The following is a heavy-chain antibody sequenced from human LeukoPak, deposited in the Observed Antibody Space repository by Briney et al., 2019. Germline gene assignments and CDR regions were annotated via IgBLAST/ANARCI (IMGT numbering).Heavy chain of an antibody. J-gene: IGHJ5*02. CDR2: INGNGGGS. CDR3: AKEDRSSSSDWFDP. CDR1: GFTFSDHA. D-gene: IGHD6-6*01. V-gene: IGHV3-23*01. Sequence: GGSLRLSCAASGFTFSDHAMSWVRQAPAKGLEWVSSINGNGGGSYYIDSVKGRFTTSRDNSKNTLYLQMNSLRAEDTAVYYCAKEDRSSSSDWFDPWGQGTLVTVSS.